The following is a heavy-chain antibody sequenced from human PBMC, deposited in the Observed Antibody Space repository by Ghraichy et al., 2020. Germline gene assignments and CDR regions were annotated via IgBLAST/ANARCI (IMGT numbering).Heavy chain of an antibody. CDR3: AREWKGDY. V-gene: IGHV1-18*04. J-gene: IGHJ4*02. CDR2: LRGYHGNT. D-gene: IGHD1-1*01. Sequence: ASVKVSCKASGYSFRGYSLSWVRQAPGQGLEWMGSLRGYHGNTDYAQPLQGRLTMTTDTSTSTAYMELRSLTSDDTAVYYCAREWKGDYWGQGTLVTDS. CDR1: GYSFRGYS.